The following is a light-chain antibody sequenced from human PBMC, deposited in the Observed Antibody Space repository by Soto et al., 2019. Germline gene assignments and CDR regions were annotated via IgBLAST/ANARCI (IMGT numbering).Light chain of an antibody. CDR2: GAS. CDR3: QQYGSSRT. CDR1: QSVSSSY. Sequence: EIVLTQAPGTLSLSPGERATLSCSASQSVSSSYLAWYQQKPGQAPRLLIYGASSRATGIPDRFSGSGSGTDFTLTISRLEPEDLAVYFCQQYGSSRTFGQGTKVEIK. J-gene: IGKJ1*01. V-gene: IGKV3-20*01.